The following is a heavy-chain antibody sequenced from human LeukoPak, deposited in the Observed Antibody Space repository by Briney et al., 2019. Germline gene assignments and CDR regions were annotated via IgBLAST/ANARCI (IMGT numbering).Heavy chain of an antibody. CDR2: IYSGST. V-gene: IGHV4-39*01. Sequence: PSETLSLTCTVSGGSISSSSYYWGWIRQPPGKGLEWIGSIYSGSTYYNPSLKSRVTISVDTSKNQFSLKLSSVTAADTAVYYCASETYYCDSSGPAFDIWGQGTMVTVSS. D-gene: IGHD3-22*01. J-gene: IGHJ3*02. CDR3: ASETYYCDSSGPAFDI. CDR1: GGSISSSSYY.